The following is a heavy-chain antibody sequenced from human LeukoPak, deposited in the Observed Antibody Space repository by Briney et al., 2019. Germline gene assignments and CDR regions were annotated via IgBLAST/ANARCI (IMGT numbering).Heavy chain of an antibody. Sequence: ASVKVSCKASGCTFTSYDINWVRQATGQGLEWMGWMNPNSGNTGYAQKFQGRVTMTRNTSISTAYMELSSLRSEDTAVYYCARGRGYSYGPGYWGQGTLVTVSS. CDR2: MNPNSGNT. J-gene: IGHJ4*02. D-gene: IGHD5-18*01. CDR1: GCTFTSYD. V-gene: IGHV1-8*02. CDR3: ARGRGYSYGPGY.